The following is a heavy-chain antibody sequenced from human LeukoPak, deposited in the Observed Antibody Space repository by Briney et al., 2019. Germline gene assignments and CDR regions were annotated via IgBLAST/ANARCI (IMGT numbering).Heavy chain of an antibody. D-gene: IGHD3-22*01. CDR2: INHSGST. J-gene: IGHJ4*02. V-gene: IGHV4-34*01. CDR1: GGSFSDDY. CDR3: ARDPGSVYYYDSSGYSYYFDY. Sequence: SETLSLTCAVYGGSFSDDYWSWIRQSPEKGLEWIGDINHSGSTNYNPSLKSRVTISVDTSKNQFSLKLSSVTAADTAVYYCARDPGSVYYYDSSGYSYYFDYWGQGTLVTVSS.